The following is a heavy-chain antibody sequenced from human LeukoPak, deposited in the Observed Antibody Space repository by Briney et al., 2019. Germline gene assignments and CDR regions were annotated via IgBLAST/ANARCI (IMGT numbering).Heavy chain of an antibody. CDR2: INSDGSST. CDR1: GFTFSSYW. J-gene: IGHJ4*02. D-gene: IGHD3-22*01. CDR3: ARDPLYYYDSSGYYQTRYPDY. Sequence: GGSLRLSCAASGFTFSSYWMHWVRQAPGKGLVWVSRINSDGSSTSYADSVKGRFTISRDNSKNTLYLQMNSLRAEDTAVYYCARDPLYYYDSSGYYQTRYPDYWGQGTLVTVSS. V-gene: IGHV3-74*01.